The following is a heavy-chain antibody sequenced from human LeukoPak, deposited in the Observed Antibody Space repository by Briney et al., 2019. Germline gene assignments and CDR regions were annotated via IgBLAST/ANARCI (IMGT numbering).Heavy chain of an antibody. J-gene: IGHJ3*02. Sequence: PSETLSLTCSVSGGSISSYYWSWIRQPPGKGLEWIGYINYSGSTNYNSSLKSRVTISVDTSKNQFSLKLTSVTAADTAVYYCARLPTIWGQGTMVTVSS. CDR1: GGSISSYY. CDR2: INYSGST. CDR3: ARLPTI. V-gene: IGHV4-59*01.